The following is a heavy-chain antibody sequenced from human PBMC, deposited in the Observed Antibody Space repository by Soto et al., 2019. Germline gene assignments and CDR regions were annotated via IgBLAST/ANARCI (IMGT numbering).Heavy chain of an antibody. J-gene: IGHJ3*02. Sequence: GGSLRLSCAASGFTFSSYAMSWVRQAPGKGLEWVSAISGSGGSTYYADSVKGLFTISRDNSKNTLYLQMNSLRAEDTAVYYCAKKTVYYDAFDIWSQGTMVTVSS. CDR2: ISGSGGST. V-gene: IGHV3-23*01. CDR1: GFTFSSYA. D-gene: IGHD3-9*01. CDR3: AKKTVYYDAFDI.